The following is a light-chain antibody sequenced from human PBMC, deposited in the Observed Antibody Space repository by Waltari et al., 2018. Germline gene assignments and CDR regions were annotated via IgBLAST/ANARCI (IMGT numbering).Light chain of an antibody. Sequence: LSASVGDRVTITCLASQDIRNYLNWYQQRSGKAPKLLIYDASTLETGVPSRFSGNSSGTEFTFSINSLQAEDFATYYCQHYDGLLLTFGAGTRVEVK. V-gene: IGKV1-33*01. CDR3: QHYDGLLLT. CDR1: QDIRNY. CDR2: DAS. J-gene: IGKJ4*01.